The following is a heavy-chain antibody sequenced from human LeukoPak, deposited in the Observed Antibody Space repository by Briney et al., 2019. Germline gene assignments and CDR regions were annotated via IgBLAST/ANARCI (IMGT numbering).Heavy chain of an antibody. CDR1: GYTFTSYG. D-gene: IGHD6-13*01. CDR3: AREIGYSSSWDFDY. J-gene: IGHJ4*02. V-gene: IGHV1-18*01. CDR2: ISAYNGNT. Sequence: ASVKVSCKASGYTFTSYGVSWVRQAPGQGREWMGWISAYNGNTNYAQKLQGRVTMTTDTSTSTAYMELRSLRSDDTAVYYCAREIGYSSSWDFDYWGQGTLVTVSS.